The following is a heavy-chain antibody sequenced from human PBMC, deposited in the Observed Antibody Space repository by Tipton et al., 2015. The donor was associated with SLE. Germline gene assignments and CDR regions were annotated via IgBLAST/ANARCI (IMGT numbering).Heavy chain of an antibody. D-gene: IGHD5-12*01. J-gene: IGHJ3*02. Sequence: TLSLTCTVYNGSISGYYWSWIRQSPEKGLEWIGESNHSGTTNSNPSLKSRVTMSVDTSKNQFSLKLSSVTAADTAVYYCARGLQIVATGYDAFDIWGQGTMVTVSS. CDR2: SNHSGTT. V-gene: IGHV4-34*01. CDR3: ARGLQIVATGYDAFDI. CDR1: NGSISGYY.